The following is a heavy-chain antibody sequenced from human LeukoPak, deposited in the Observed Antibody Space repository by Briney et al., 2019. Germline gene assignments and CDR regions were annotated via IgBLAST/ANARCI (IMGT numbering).Heavy chain of an antibody. Sequence: GGSLRLSCAASGFIFSHYGMNWVRQAPGKGLEWVSGITSRSTTYYADSVKGRFTISRDNAKNSLYLQMNSLRAEDTAVYYCARDQTKWEPLRRRDYYYMDVWGKGTTVTVSS. CDR3: ARDQTKWEPLRRRDYYYMDV. D-gene: IGHD1-26*01. CDR1: GFIFSHYG. CDR2: ITSRSTT. J-gene: IGHJ6*03. V-gene: IGHV3-69-1*01.